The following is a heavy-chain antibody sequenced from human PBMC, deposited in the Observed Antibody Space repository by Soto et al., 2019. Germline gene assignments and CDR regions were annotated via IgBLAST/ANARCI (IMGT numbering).Heavy chain of an antibody. Sequence: QVQRVQSGAEVKKPGSSVKVSCKASGGTFSSYTISWVRQAPGQGLERVGDNIPIFGTPNYALKFQGRVTIIADELTSTAYMKLNSLRSEDTAVYYCATLRNYYAFDIWGQGTIVTVSS. CDR1: GGTFSSYT. CDR3: ATLRNYYAFDI. CDR2: NIPIFGTP. V-gene: IGHV1-69*01. D-gene: IGHD1-7*01. J-gene: IGHJ3*02.